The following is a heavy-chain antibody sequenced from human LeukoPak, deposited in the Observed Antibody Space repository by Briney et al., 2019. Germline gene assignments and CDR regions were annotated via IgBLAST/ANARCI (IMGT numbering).Heavy chain of an antibody. Sequence: GGSLRLSCAASGFTFNSYWMAWVRQAPGKGLEWVANIKQDGSKQYYVDSVKGRFTISRDNAKNSLYLQMNSLRAEDTAVYYCARILTGYDAFDYWGQGTLVTVSS. CDR2: IKQDGSKQ. CDR1: GFTFNSYW. V-gene: IGHV3-7*01. CDR3: ARILTGYDAFDY. J-gene: IGHJ4*02. D-gene: IGHD3-9*01.